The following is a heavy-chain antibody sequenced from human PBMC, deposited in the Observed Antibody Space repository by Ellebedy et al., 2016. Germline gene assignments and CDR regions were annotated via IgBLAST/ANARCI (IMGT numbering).Heavy chain of an antibody. Sequence: SETLSLXXTVSGGSISSSSYYWGWIRQPPGKGLEWIGSIYYSGSTYYNPSLKSRVTISVDTSKNQFSLKLSSVTAADTAVYYCARGRGYSSSWYPLNWFNPWGQGTLVTVSS. D-gene: IGHD6-13*01. CDR1: GGSISSSSYY. J-gene: IGHJ5*02. V-gene: IGHV4-39*01. CDR2: IYYSGST. CDR3: ARGRGYSSSWYPLNWFNP.